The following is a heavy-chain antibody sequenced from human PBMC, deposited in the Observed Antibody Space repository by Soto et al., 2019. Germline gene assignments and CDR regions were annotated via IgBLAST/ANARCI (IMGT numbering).Heavy chain of an antibody. Sequence: QVQLVESGGGVVQPGRSLRLSCAASGFTFSSYGMHWVRQAPGKGLEWVAVISYDGSNKYYADSVKGRFTISRDNSKNTLYLQMNSLRAEDTAVYYCAKDLTRGLWIQLWLMSGYYGMDVWGQGTTVTVSS. CDR3: AKDLTRGLWIQLWLMSGYYGMDV. V-gene: IGHV3-30*18. CDR1: GFTFSSYG. CDR2: ISYDGSNK. J-gene: IGHJ6*02. D-gene: IGHD5-18*01.